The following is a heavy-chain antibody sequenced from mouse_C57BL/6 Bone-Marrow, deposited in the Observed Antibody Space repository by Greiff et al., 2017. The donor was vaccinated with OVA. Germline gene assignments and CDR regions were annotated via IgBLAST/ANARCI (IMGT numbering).Heavy chain of an antibody. CDR3: TSYGNFDY. J-gene: IGHJ2*01. Sequence: EVQLQQSGAELVRPGASVKLSCTASGFNIKDDYMHWVKQRPEQGLEWIGWLDPENGDTEYASKFQGKATITADTSSNTAYLQLSSLTSEDTAVYYCTSYGNFDYGGQGTTLTVSS. CDR2: LDPENGDT. CDR1: GFNIKDDY. D-gene: IGHD2-1*01. V-gene: IGHV14-4*01.